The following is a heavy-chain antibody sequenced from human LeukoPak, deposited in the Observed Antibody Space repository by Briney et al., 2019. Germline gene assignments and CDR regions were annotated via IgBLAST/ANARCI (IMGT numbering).Heavy chain of an antibody. Sequence: LSLTCTVSGGSISSGGYYWSWIRQPPGKGLEWVSAISGSGGSTYYADSVKGRFTISRDNSKNTLYLQMNSLRAEDTAVYYCAKDLHYYGSGSYAGFDYWGQGTLVTVSS. CDR1: GGSISSGGYY. V-gene: IGHV3-23*01. CDR2: ISGSGGST. J-gene: IGHJ4*02. CDR3: AKDLHYYGSGSYAGFDY. D-gene: IGHD3-10*01.